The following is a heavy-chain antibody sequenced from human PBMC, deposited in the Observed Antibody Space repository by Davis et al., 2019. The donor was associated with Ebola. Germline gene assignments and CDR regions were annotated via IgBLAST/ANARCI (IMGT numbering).Heavy chain of an antibody. CDR3: ARAPYYYDVSGFYVDY. D-gene: IGHD3-22*01. CDR1: GNSFASHW. Sequence: GESLKISCKDSGNSFASHWIGWVRQMPGKGLEWMGIIYTGDSDTRYSPSFRGQVTISADKSIKTAFLHWSSLKASDTATYYCARAPYYYDVSGFYVDYWGQGTLVTVSS. J-gene: IGHJ4*02. CDR2: IYTGDSDT. V-gene: IGHV5-51*01.